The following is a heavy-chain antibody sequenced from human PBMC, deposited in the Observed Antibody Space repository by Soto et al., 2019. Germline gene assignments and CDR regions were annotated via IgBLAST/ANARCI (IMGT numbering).Heavy chain of an antibody. CDR2: TSYDGSNR. D-gene: IGHD3-16*01. J-gene: IGHJ4*02. CDR3: ARWGTTGGLDV. Sequence: QVRLVESGGGVVQPGTSLRLSCVGSGFTFRSYIIHWVRQAPGKGLEWVALTSYDGSNRYYDDSVKGRFTISRDNSRNTVDLQMDSLRLADTALYYCARWGTTGGLDVWGQGTLVSVSS. CDR1: GFTFRSYI. V-gene: IGHV3-33*05.